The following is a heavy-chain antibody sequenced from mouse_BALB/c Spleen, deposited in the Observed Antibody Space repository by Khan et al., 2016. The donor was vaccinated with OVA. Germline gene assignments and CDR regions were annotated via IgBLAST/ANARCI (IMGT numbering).Heavy chain of an antibody. CDR2: IDPANGNT. CDR3: ARDCWDVVAY. CDR1: GFNIKDTY. V-gene: IGHV14-3*02. J-gene: IGHJ3*01. D-gene: IGHD4-1*01. Sequence: VQLKQSGAELVKPGASVKLSCTASGFNIKDTYMHWVKQRPEQGLEWIGRIDPANGNTKYDPKFQDKATITADTSSNTAYLQLSSLTSEDTAVYYCARDCWDVVAYWGQGTLVTVSA.